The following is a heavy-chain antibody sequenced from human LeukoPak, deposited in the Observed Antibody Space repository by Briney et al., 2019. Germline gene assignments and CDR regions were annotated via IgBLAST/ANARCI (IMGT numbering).Heavy chain of an antibody. V-gene: IGHV3-23*01. D-gene: IGHD6-19*01. CDR2: IFGSGGSA. CDR3: GKTTTGYSSGQKPAWPVDY. J-gene: IGHJ4*02. Sequence: QPGGSLRLSCEASGFTFCSYAMYWVRQAPGKGLEWVAGIFGSGGSAHYAASAKGRFHISRDNSKNTVYLQINSLRAEDTAVYYCGKTTTGYSSGQKPAWPVDYWGQGTLVTVSS. CDR1: GFTFCSYA.